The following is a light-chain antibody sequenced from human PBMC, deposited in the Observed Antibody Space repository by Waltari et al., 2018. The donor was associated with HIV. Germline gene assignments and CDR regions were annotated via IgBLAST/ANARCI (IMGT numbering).Light chain of an antibody. V-gene: IGLV2-11*01. J-gene: IGLJ3*02. CDR3: SSYAGSYTLV. Sequence: QSAPTQPRSVSGSPGQSVTISCTGSSSDIGAYNYVSWYQRRPGKAPKLVIYDVTERPSGVPDRFSGSKSGNTASLTISGLQADDEADYYCSSYAGSYTLVFGGGTKLTVL. CDR1: SSDIGAYNY. CDR2: DVT.